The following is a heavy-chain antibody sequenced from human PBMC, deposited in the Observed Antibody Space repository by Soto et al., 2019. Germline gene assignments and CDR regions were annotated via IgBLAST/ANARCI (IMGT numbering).Heavy chain of an antibody. CDR2: VYSSGST. J-gene: IGHJ5*02. CDR3: ARAGYSYASGYWFDP. V-gene: IGHV4-59*01. CDR1: GASISGYF. D-gene: IGHD5-18*01. Sequence: QVQLQESGPGLVKPSETLSLTCTVSGASISGYFWSWIRQPPGKGLEWIGYVYSSGSTYYNSSLKSRVTISVDTSKNQFSLKLTSVTATDTAVYYCARAGYSYASGYWFDPWGQGTLVTVSS.